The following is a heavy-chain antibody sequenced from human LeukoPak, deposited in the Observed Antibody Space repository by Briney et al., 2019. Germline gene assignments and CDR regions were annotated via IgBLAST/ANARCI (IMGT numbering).Heavy chain of an antibody. CDR1: GYSVSSNSAA. CDR3: ARAPGKWLAYFDY. Sequence: SQTLSLTCAISGYSVSSNSAAWNWIRQSPSRGLEWLRRTYYRSKWYNDYAVSVNSRITINPDTSKNQFSLRLNSVTPEDTAVYYCARAPGKWLAYFDYWGHGTLVTVSS. J-gene: IGHJ4*01. D-gene: IGHD6-19*01. V-gene: IGHV6-1*01. CDR2: TYYRSKWYN.